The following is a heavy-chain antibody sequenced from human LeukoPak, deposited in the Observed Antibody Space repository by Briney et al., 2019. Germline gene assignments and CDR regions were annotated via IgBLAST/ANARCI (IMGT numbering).Heavy chain of an antibody. CDR1: GFTFDDYA. CDR2: ISWNSGSI. Sequence: PGRSPRLSCAASGFTFDDYAMHWVRQAPGKGLEWVSGISWNSGSIGYADSVKGRFTISRDNSKNTLYLQMNSLRAEDTAVYSCARDQIFAAGTPYGMDVWGQGTTVTVSS. D-gene: IGHD6-13*01. J-gene: IGHJ6*02. V-gene: IGHV3-9*01. CDR3: ARDQIFAAGTPYGMDV.